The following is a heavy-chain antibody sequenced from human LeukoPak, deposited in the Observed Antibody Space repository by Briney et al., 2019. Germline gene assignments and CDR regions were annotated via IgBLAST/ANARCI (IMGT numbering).Heavy chain of an antibody. D-gene: IGHD1-26*01. J-gene: IGHJ4*02. CDR2: INDNGGRT. CDR3: VKDVGGSYAFDY. Sequence: PGGSLRLSCSPCVFTFSRYAMHWVRQAPARGLECVSGINDNGGRTHYGDSVKGRFSISRDNSKNTLHLQMSTLRAEDTALYYCVKDVGGSYAFDYWGQGILVTVAS. CDR1: VFTFSRYA. V-gene: IGHV3-64D*09.